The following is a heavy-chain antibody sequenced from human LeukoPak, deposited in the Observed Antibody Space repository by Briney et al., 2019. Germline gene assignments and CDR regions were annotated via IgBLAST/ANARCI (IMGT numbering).Heavy chain of an antibody. CDR2: IADAGT. Sequence: GGSLRLSCVGSGFTLRNYDMNWVRQAPGKGLEWVSTIADAGTYYADSVKGRFIISRDNSKNMPYLQLNSLRADDTAMYYCARNLGPFDVRGHGTMVTVSS. CDR1: GFTLRNYD. V-gene: IGHV3-53*01. CDR3: ARNLGPFDV. D-gene: IGHD3-16*01. J-gene: IGHJ3*01.